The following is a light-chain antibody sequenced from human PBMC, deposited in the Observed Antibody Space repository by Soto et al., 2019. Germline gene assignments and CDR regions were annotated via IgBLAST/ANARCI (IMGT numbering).Light chain of an antibody. J-gene: IGKJ5*01. CDR2: GAS. Sequence: EIVLTQSTGTLSLSPGERVTLSCRASQSVTKSYLAWYQQKPGQAPRLLIFGASTRATGIPERFSGSGSGTDFTLTISSLQPDDFATYYCQQYNSYSPTFGQGTRLEIK. V-gene: IGKV3-20*01. CDR1: QSVTKSY. CDR3: QQYNSYSPT.